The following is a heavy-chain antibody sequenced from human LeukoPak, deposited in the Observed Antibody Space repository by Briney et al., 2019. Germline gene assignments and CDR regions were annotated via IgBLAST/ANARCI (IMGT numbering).Heavy chain of an antibody. CDR2: IRSKAYGGTT. CDR1: GFTFGDYA. J-gene: IGHJ4*02. V-gene: IGHV3-49*04. CDR3: TRENWNYPFPDY. D-gene: IGHD1-7*01. Sequence: GGSLRLSCTASGFTFGDYAMSWVRQAPGKGLEWVGFIRSKAYGGTTEYAASVKGRFTISRDDSKSIAYLQMNSLKTEDTAVYYCTRENWNYPFPDYWGQGTLVTVSS.